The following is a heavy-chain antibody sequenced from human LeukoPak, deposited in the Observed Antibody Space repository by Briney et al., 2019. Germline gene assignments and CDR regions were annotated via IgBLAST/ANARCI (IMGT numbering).Heavy chain of an antibody. J-gene: IGHJ3*02. CDR1: GFTFDDYA. V-gene: IGHV3-43*02. CDR2: ISGDGGST. CDR3: AKVGGSSGYLGPDDAFDI. D-gene: IGHD3-22*01. Sequence: PGGSLRLSCAASGFTFDDYAMHWVRQAPGKGLEWVSLISGDGGSTYYADSVKGRFTISRDNSKNSLYLQMNSLRTEDTALYYCAKVGGSSGYLGPDDAFDIWGQGTMVTVSS.